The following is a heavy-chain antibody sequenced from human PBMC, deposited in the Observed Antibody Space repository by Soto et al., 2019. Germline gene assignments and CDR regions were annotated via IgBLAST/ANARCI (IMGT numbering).Heavy chain of an antibody. V-gene: IGHV4-39*01. CDR2: IYYSGST. J-gene: IGHJ5*02. Sequence: SETLSLTCTVSGGSISSSSYYWGWIRQPPGKGLEWIGSIYYSGSTYYNPSLKSRVTISVDTSKNQFSLKLSSVTAADTAVYYCARHVLWFGELSWFDPWGQGTLVTVSS. CDR1: GGSISSSSYY. D-gene: IGHD3-10*01. CDR3: ARHVLWFGELSWFDP.